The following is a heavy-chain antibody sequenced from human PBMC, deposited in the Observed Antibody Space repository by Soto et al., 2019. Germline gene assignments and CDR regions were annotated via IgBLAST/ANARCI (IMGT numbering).Heavy chain of an antibody. Sequence: GSLRLSCAASGFTFSSYWMSWVRQAPGKGLEWVANIKQDGSEIYYVDSVKGRFTISRDNAKNSLYLQMNSLRDEDTAVYYCAREGGSLNWFDPWGQGTLVTVSS. J-gene: IGHJ5*02. V-gene: IGHV3-7*01. CDR1: GFTFSSYW. CDR2: IKQDGSEI. D-gene: IGHD1-26*01. CDR3: AREGGSLNWFDP.